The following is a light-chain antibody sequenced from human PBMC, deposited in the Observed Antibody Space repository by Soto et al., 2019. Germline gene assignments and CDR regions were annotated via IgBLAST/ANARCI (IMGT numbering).Light chain of an antibody. J-gene: IGLJ1*01. Sequence: QSVLTQPRSVSGSPGQSVTISCTGTSSDVGGYNYVSWYQEQPGKAPKLMIYDVSKRPSGVPDRFSGSKSGNTASLTISGLQAEDEADYYCCSYAGSYSYVFGTGTKVTGL. CDR3: CSYAGSYSYV. CDR1: SSDVGGYNY. V-gene: IGLV2-11*01. CDR2: DVS.